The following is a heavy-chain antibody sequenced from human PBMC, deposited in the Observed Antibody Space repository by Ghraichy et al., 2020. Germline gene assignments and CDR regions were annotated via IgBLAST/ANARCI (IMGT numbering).Heavy chain of an antibody. Sequence: LSLTCAASGFTFSDRYMDWVRQAPGKGLEWVGRIRNRAQSYTTEYAASVKGRFVISRDDSKNSLYLQMNSLKTEDTAVYYRARRRDDFYYLDAWGQGTLVTVSS. D-gene: IGHD2-21*02. V-gene: IGHV3-72*01. CDR2: IRNRAQSYTT. CDR1: GFTFSDRY. J-gene: IGHJ4*02. CDR3: ARRRDDFYYLDA.